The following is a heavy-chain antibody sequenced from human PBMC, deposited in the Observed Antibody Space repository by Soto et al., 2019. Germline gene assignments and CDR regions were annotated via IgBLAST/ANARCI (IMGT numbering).Heavy chain of an antibody. J-gene: IGHJ4*02. D-gene: IGHD2-2*01. V-gene: IGHV1-69*13. Sequence: ASVKVSCKASGGTFSSYAISWVRQAPGQGLEWMGGIIPIFGTANYAQKFQGRVTITADESTSTAYMELSSLRSEDTAVYYCARDAPLVCPSCYHHYWCQVALITVSS. CDR2: IIPIFGTA. CDR3: ARDAPLVCPSCYHHY. CDR1: GGTFSSYA.